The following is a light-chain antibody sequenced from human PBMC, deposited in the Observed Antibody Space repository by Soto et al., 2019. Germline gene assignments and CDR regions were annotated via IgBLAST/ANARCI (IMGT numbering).Light chain of an antibody. CDR3: QQRSDWPPR. CDR2: GAS. V-gene: IGKV3-11*01. CDR1: QSIGTY. J-gene: IGKJ5*01. Sequence: EIVLTQSPATLSLSPGERATLSCRASQSIGTYLVWYQQKPGQVPRLLIHGASNRATDIPARFSGSGSGTDFTLTISNLEPEDVAVYYCQQRSDWPPRFGRGTRLEIK.